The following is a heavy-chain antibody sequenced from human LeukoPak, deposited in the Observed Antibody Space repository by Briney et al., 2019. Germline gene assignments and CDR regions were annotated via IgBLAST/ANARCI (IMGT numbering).Heavy chain of an antibody. Sequence: PSETLSLTCTVSGGSISSSSYYWGWIRQPPGKGLEWIGSIYYSGSTYYNPSLKSRVTISVDTSKNQFSLKLSSVTAADTAVYYCARRPRITIFGVVPRIYWGQGTLVTVSS. CDR3: ARRPRITIFGVVPRIY. CDR2: IYYSGST. V-gene: IGHV4-39*01. J-gene: IGHJ4*02. D-gene: IGHD3-3*01. CDR1: GGSISSSSYY.